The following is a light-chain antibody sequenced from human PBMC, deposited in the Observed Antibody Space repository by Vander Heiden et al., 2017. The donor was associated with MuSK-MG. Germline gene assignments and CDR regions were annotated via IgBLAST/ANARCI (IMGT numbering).Light chain of an antibody. CDR3: QQEENSLWT. J-gene: IGKJ1*01. Sequence: DIQMTQAPSTLSASVGDRVTITCRASQTINTWLAWYQQKPGKAPRLLISDASSLESGVPKRFRGSGSGTVFTLTISSLQPNDFATYYCQQEENSLWTFGQGTKVXIK. CDR1: QTINTW. V-gene: IGKV1-5*01. CDR2: DAS.